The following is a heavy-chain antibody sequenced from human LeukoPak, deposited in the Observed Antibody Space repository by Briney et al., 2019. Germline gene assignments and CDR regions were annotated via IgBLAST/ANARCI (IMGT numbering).Heavy chain of an antibody. J-gene: IGHJ6*03. CDR2: ISSSGGST. Sequence: GSLRLSCAASGFTFSSYAMHWVRQAPGKGLEYVSAISSSGGSTYYANSVKGRFTISRDNSKNTLYLQMGSLRAEDMAVYYCARGAGSYYYYYYMDVWGKGTTVTVSS. V-gene: IGHV3-64*01. CDR1: GFTFSSYA. D-gene: IGHD3-10*01. CDR3: ARGAGSYYYYYYMDV.